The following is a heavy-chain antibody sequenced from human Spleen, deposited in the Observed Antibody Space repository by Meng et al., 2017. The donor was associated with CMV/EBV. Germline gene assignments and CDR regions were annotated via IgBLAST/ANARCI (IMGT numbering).Heavy chain of an antibody. CDR3: AKDYMATVTFLDY. V-gene: IGHV3-23*01. CDR2: ISGSGGDT. J-gene: IGHJ4*02. Sequence: GESLKISCAASGFTSNSYAMSWVRQAPGKGLEWVSGISGSGGDTDYADSVKGRFTISRDNSKNTLYLQMSSLSAEDTAVYFCAKDYMATVTFLDYWGQGTLVTVSS. CDR1: GFTSNSYA. D-gene: IGHD5-24*01.